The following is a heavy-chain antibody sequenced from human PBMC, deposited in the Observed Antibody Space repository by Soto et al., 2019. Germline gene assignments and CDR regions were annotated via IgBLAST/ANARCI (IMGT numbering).Heavy chain of an antibody. CDR1: GYSFTRYG. V-gene: IGHV1-69*04. J-gene: IGHJ6*02. CDR2: INPSLGIT. D-gene: IGHD2-2*02. Sequence: ASVKVSCKASGYSFTRYGISWVRQAPGQGLEWMGRINPSLGITNYAQKFQGRVTITADKSTSTAYMELSSLRSEDTAVYYCARDNIVVVPAAISSDGMDVWGQGTTVTVSS. CDR3: ARDNIVVVPAAISSDGMDV.